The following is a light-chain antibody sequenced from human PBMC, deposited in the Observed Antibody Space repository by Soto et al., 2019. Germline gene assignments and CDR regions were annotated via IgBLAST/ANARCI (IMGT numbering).Light chain of an antibody. Sequence: QSALTQPASVSGSPGQSITIYCTGTSSDVGGYNSVSWYQQHPGKVPKIMIYDVSIRPSGVPDRFSGSKSGNTASLTISGLQAEYEADYYCSSYTSITALVFGTGTKLTVL. V-gene: IGLV2-14*01. CDR1: SSDVGGYNS. CDR3: SSYTSITALV. J-gene: IGLJ1*01. CDR2: DVS.